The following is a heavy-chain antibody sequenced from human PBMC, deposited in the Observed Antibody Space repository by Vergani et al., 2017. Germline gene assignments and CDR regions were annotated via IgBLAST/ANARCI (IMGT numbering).Heavy chain of an antibody. CDR2: ISGSGVSA. Sequence: EVQLLESGGGLVQPGGSLRLTCAASEFTFSNYAMNWVRQAPGKGLEWVSGISGSGVSAYYTDSVKGRFTISRDNSKNTLYLQMNSLRAEDTAVYYCAKELIAAAGPFFYWGQGTLVTVSS. D-gene: IGHD6-13*01. CDR3: AKELIAAAGPFFY. CDR1: EFTFSNYA. J-gene: IGHJ4*02. V-gene: IGHV3-23*01.